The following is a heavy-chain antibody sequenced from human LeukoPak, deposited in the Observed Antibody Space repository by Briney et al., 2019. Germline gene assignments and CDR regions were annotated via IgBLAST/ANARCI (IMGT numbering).Heavy chain of an antibody. D-gene: IGHD3-10*01. J-gene: IGHJ4*02. CDR3: VKPYYYSSGSFN. CDR2: IKQDGSEK. V-gene: IGHV3-7*01. CDR1: GFTFTSYW. Sequence: GGSLRLSCTASGFTFTSYWMNWVHQAPGKGLEWVANIKQDGSEKYYVDSVKGRFTISRDNAKNSLYLQMNSLRAEDTAMYYCVKPYYYSSGSFNWGQGTLVTVSS.